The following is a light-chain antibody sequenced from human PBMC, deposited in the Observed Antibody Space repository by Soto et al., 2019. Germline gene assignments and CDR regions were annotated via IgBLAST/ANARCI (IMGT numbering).Light chain of an antibody. CDR3: AAWDDSLSGSYV. J-gene: IGLJ1*01. CDR1: SSNIGSNY. CDR2: SNN. V-gene: IGLV1-47*02. Sequence: QLVLTQPPSASGTPGQRVTISCSGSSSNIGSNYVYWYQQLPGTAPKLLIYSNNQRPSGVPDRFSGSKSGTSASLAISGLRSEDEADYYCAAWDDSLSGSYVFGTGTKLTV.